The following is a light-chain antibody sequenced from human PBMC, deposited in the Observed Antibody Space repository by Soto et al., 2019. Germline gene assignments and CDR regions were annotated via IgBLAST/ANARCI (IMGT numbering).Light chain of an antibody. CDR3: QQYNTWPRT. J-gene: IGKJ1*01. V-gene: IGKV3-15*01. CDR1: QSVSSN. CDR2: GAS. Sequence: EIVMTQSPATLSVSPGXRATLSCRASQSVSSNLAWYQQKPGQAPRLLIYGASTRATGIPARFSGSGSGTEFTLTISSLQSEDFAVYYCQQYNTWPRTFGQGTKVDIK.